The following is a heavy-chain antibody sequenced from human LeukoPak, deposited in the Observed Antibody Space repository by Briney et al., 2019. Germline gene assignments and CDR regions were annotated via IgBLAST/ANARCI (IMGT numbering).Heavy chain of an antibody. CDR2: INSDGGST. J-gene: IGHJ3*02. Sequence: PGGSLRLSCAASGFTLSSYWMHWVRQAPGKGLVWVSGINSDGGSTRYADSVKDRFIITRDNAKNMLYLQMNSVRAEDTAVYYCASMNGHAFDIWGQGTRVTVSS. CDR3: ASMNGHAFDI. CDR1: GFTLSSYW. D-gene: IGHD2-8*01. V-gene: IGHV3-74*01.